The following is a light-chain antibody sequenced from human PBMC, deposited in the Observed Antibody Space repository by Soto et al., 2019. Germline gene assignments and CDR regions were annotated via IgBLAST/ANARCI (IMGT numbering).Light chain of an antibody. CDR1: QSVSSN. V-gene: IGKV3-15*01. J-gene: IGKJ4*01. CDR2: GAS. CDR3: QQYNNWLMLS. Sequence: EIVMTQSPAILSVSPGERATLSSRASQSVSSNLAWYQQKPGQTPRLLIYGASTRATGIPARFSGSGSGTEFTLTISSLQSEDFAIYYCQQYNNWLMLSFGGGTKVDIK.